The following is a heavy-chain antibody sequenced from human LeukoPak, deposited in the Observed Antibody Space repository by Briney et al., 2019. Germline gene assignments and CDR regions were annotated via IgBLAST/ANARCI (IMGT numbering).Heavy chain of an antibody. CDR1: GFRFSDSY. Sequence: GGSLRPSCAASGFRFSDSYMSWIRQAPGKGLEWLSYISGSSYTKYADSVQGRFTISRDNGRESVYLQMNSLRGEDTAVYYCAHTPGGVGVTFWGQGTLVTVSS. CDR3: AHTPGGVGVTF. CDR2: ISGSSYT. V-gene: IGHV3-11*03. J-gene: IGHJ4*02. D-gene: IGHD1-26*01.